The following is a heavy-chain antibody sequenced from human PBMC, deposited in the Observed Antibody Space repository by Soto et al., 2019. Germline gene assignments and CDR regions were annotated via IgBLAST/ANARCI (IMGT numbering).Heavy chain of an antibody. Sequence: EVQLVESGGGLVKPGGSLRLSCAASGFTFSNAWMSWVRQAPGKGLEWVGRIKSKTDGGTTDYAAPVKGRFTISRDDSKNTLYLQMNSLKTEDTAVYYCTTEVADIVATVYWGQGTLVTVSS. CDR3: TTEVADIVATVY. V-gene: IGHV3-15*01. D-gene: IGHD5-12*01. CDR1: GFTFSNAW. J-gene: IGHJ4*02. CDR2: IKSKTDGGTT.